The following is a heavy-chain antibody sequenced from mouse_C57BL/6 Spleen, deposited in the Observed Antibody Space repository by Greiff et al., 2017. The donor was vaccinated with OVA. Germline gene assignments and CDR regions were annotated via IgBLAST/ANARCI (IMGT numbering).Heavy chain of an antibody. Sequence: VKLMESGPELVKPGASVKISCKASGYAFSSSWMNWVKQRPGKGLEWIGRIYPGDGDTNYNGKFKGKATLTADKSSSTAYMQLSSLTSEDSAVYFCARYYGNYGAMDYWGQGTSVTVSS. CDR2: IYPGDGDT. D-gene: IGHD2-1*01. V-gene: IGHV1-82*01. CDR1: GYAFSSSW. J-gene: IGHJ4*01. CDR3: ARYYGNYGAMDY.